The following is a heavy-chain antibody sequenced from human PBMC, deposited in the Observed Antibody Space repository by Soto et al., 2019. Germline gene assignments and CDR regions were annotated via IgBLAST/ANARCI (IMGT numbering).Heavy chain of an antibody. J-gene: IGHJ3*02. Sequence: VGSLRLSCAASGFTFSSYEMNWVRQAPGKGLEWVSYISSGGSTIYYADSVKGRFTISRDNAKNSLSLQVNSLRAEDTAVYYCARERYLVAFDIWGQGTMVTVSS. CDR3: ARERYLVAFDI. D-gene: IGHD1-1*01. CDR2: ISSGGSTI. V-gene: IGHV3-48*03. CDR1: GFTFSSYE.